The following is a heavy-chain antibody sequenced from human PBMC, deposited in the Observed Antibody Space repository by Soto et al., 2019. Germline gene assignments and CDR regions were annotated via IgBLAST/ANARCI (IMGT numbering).Heavy chain of an antibody. CDR3: AREQNQKYYESGGRDY. D-gene: IGHD3-22*01. J-gene: IGHJ4*02. V-gene: IGHV1-69*08. CDR1: GGTFSSYT. Sequence: QVQLVQSGAEVKKPGSSVKVSCKASGGTFSSYTISWVRQAPGQGLEWMGRIIPILGIANYAQKFQGRVTITXXKXTXXAYMELSSLRSEDTAVYYCAREQNQKYYESGGRDYWGQGTLVTVSS. CDR2: IIPILGIA.